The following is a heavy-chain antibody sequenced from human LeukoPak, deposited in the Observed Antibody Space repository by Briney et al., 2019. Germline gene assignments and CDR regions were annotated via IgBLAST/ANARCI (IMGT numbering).Heavy chain of an antibody. J-gene: IGHJ5*02. V-gene: IGHV1-18*01. Sequence: ASVKVSCKASGYTFTSYGISWVRQAPGQGREWMGWISAYNGNTNYAQKLQVRVTMTTDTSTRTAYMELRSLRSDDTAVYYCAREARHMNWFDPWGQGTLVTVSS. CDR1: GYTFTSYG. CDR3: AREARHMNWFDP. CDR2: ISAYNGNT.